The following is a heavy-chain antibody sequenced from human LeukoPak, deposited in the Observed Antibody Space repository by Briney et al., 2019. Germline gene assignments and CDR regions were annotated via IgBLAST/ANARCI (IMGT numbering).Heavy chain of an antibody. D-gene: IGHD3-10*01. J-gene: IGHJ6*02. CDR1: GFTFSNYA. CDR2: ISGTGGSA. CDR3: AKDLLWFGELSPYYYGMDV. Sequence: PGGSLRLSCAASGFTFSNYAMSWVRQAPGKGLEWVSSISGTGGSAYYADSVKGRFTISRDNSNNTLFLQMNSLRAEDTAVYYCAKDLLWFGELSPYYYGMDVWGQGTTVTVSS. V-gene: IGHV3-23*01.